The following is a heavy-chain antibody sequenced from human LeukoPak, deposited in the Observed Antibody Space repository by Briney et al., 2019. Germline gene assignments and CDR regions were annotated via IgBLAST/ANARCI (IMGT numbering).Heavy chain of an antibody. CDR1: GFTFSDYY. CDR2: ITSSGSGSVI. V-gene: IGHV3-11*01. J-gene: IGHJ5*02. D-gene: IGHD2-2*01. CDR3: ARDLVVVPAAPGSVNWFDP. Sequence: GGSLRLSCAASGFTFSDYYISWIRQAPGKGLESVSYITSSGSGSVIYYADSVKGRFTISRDNAKNSLYLQMNSLRADDTAVYYCARDLVVVPAAPGSVNWFDPWGQGTLVTVSS.